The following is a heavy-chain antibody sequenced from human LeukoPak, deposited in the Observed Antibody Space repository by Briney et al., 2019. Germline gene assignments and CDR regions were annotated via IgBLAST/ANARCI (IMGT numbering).Heavy chain of an antibody. CDR2: IYYSGST. J-gene: IGHJ5*02. CDR1: GSSISSYY. Sequence: SETLSLTCTVSGSSISSYYWSWIRQPPGKGLEWIGYIYYSGSTNYNPSLKSRVTISVDTSKNQFSLKLSSVTAADTAVYYCARDYSSRGDWFDPWGQGTLVTVSS. CDR3: ARDYSSRGDWFDP. V-gene: IGHV4-59*01. D-gene: IGHD6-13*01.